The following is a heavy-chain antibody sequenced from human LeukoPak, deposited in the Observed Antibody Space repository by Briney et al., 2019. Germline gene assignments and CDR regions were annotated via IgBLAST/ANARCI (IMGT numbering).Heavy chain of an antibody. CDR3: ARAVVGCSSTSCYYKH. D-gene: IGHD2-2*01. Sequence: ASVKVSCKASGGTFSSYAISWVRQAPGQGLEWMGGIIPIFGTANYAQKFQGRVTTTADESTSTAYMELSSLRSEDTAVYYCARAVVGCSSTSCYYKHWGQGTLVTVSS. J-gene: IGHJ1*01. V-gene: IGHV1-69*13. CDR2: IIPIFGTA. CDR1: GGTFSSYA.